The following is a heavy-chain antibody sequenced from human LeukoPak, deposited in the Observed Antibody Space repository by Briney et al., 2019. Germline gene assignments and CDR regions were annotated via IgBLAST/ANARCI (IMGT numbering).Heavy chain of an antibody. D-gene: IGHD2-2*01. CDR1: GYTFTSYA. CDR2: SNAGNGNT. J-gene: IGHJ6*02. V-gene: IGHV1-3*01. CDR3: ASQDRRYCSSTSCYDFGMDV. Sequence: ASVKVSCKASGYTFTSYAMHWVRQAPGQRLEWMGWSNAGNGNTKYSQEFQGRVTITRDTSASTAYMELSSLRSEDTAVYYCASQDRRYCSSTSCYDFGMDVWGQGTTVTVSS.